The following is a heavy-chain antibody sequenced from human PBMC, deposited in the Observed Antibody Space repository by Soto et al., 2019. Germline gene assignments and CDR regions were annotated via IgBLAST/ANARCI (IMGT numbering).Heavy chain of an antibody. CDR2: ISSSSSTI. Sequence: GGSLRLSXAASGFTFSSYSMNCARQAPGKGLEWVSYISSSSSTIYYADSVKGRFTISRDNAKNSLYLQMNSLRDEDTAVYYCARSRYSHYGMDVWGQGTTVTVSS. CDR1: GFTFSSYS. V-gene: IGHV3-48*02. CDR3: ARSRYSHYGMDV. J-gene: IGHJ6*02. D-gene: IGHD4-4*01.